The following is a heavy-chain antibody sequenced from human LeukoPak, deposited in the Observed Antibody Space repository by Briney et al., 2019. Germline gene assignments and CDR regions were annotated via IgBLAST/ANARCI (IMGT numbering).Heavy chain of an antibody. Sequence: QPGGSLRLSCAASGFTFSSYGMHWVRQAPGKGLEWVAVIWYDGSNKYYADSVKGRFTISRDNSKNTLYLQMNSLRAEDTAVYYCAKEGDYVWGSYRPPFDYWGQGTLVTVSS. CDR3: AKEGDYVWGSYRPPFDY. CDR1: GFTFSSYG. CDR2: IWYDGSNK. J-gene: IGHJ4*02. V-gene: IGHV3-33*06. D-gene: IGHD3-16*02.